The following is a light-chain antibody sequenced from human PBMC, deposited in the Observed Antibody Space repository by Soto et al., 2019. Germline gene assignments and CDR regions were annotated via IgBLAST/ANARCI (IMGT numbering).Light chain of an antibody. J-gene: IGKJ1*01. Sequence: DIQMTQSPSSRSTSVGYVVAITCRASRGISNYLAWYQQKPGKVPKLLIYAASTLQSGVPSRFSGSGSGTDFTLTISSLQTEDVATYYCQKYNSDPWTFGQGTKVDI. CDR2: AAS. CDR1: RGISNY. V-gene: IGKV1-27*01. CDR3: QKYNSDPWT.